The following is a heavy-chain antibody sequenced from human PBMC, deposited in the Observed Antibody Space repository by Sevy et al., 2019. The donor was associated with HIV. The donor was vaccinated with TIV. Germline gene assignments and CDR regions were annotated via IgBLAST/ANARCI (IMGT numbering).Heavy chain of an antibody. D-gene: IGHD6-13*01. J-gene: IGHJ4*02. V-gene: IGHV3-49*04. CDR1: GFTFGDYC. CDR2: LKSDVYGGTV. CDR3: TRWKAAQSIFDY. Sequence: GGSLRLSCTASGFTFGDYCMSWVRQAPGRGLEWVAFLKSDVYGGTVDHAASVRGRFVISRDDSKTIAYLQMNDLKTEDTGVYYCTRWKAAQSIFDYWGQGALVTISS.